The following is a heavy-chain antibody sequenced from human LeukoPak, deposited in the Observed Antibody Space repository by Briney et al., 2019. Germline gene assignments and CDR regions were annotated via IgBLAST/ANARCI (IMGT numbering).Heavy chain of an antibody. Sequence: SETLSPTCTVSGGSISSYYWSWIRQPPGKGLEWIGYIYYSGSTNYNPSLKSRVTISVDTSKNQFSLKLSSVTAADTAVYYCARVARDYFDYWGQGTLVTVSS. CDR3: ARVARDYFDY. V-gene: IGHV4-59*01. J-gene: IGHJ4*02. D-gene: IGHD3-3*02. CDR2: IYYSGST. CDR1: GGSISSYY.